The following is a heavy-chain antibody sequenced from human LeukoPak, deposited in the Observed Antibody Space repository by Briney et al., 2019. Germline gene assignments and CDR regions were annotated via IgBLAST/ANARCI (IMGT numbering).Heavy chain of an antibody. Sequence: ASETLSLTCAVYGGSFSGYYWSWIRQPPGKGLEWIGEINHSGSTNYNPSLKSRVTISADTSKNQFSLKLSSVTAADTAVYYCARAARTGHYWGQGTLVTVSS. V-gene: IGHV4-34*01. D-gene: IGHD3/OR15-3a*01. CDR1: GGSFSGYY. CDR2: INHSGST. J-gene: IGHJ4*02. CDR3: ARAARTGHY.